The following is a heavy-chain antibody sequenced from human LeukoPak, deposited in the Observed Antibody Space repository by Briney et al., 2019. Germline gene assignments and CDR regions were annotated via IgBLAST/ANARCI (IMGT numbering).Heavy chain of an antibody. Sequence: SETLSLTCTVSGGSISSGGYYWSWIRQHPGKGLEWIGYIYYSGSTYYNPSLKSRVTISVDTSKNQFSLKLSSVTAADTAVYYCARDTRITMVRGPPSRYAFDIWGQGTMVTVSS. CDR3: ARDTRITMVRGPPSRYAFDI. D-gene: IGHD3-10*01. V-gene: IGHV4-31*03. J-gene: IGHJ3*02. CDR2: IYYSGST. CDR1: GGSISSGGYY.